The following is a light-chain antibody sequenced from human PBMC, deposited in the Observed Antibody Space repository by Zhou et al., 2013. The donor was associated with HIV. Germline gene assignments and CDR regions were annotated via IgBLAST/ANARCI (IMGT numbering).Light chain of an antibody. CDR3: QQRSTWPRTLT. V-gene: IGKV3-11*01. CDR2: DAS. Sequence: EILIWQSPVTLSLSPGERATVSCRASQSLSVYLAWYQHKPGLAPRLLIYDASKRATGVPARFSGSGSGTDFTLTISSLEPEDFAVYYCQQRSTWPRTLTFGGGTRV. J-gene: IGKJ4*01. CDR1: QSLSVY.